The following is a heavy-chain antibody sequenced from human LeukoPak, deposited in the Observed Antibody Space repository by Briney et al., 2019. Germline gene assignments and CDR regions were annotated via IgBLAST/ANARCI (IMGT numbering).Heavy chain of an antibody. Sequence: SETLSLTCTVSGDFITAYYWSWIRQPPGKGLEWIGYVYYTGSTEYNPSLRSRVTISLEMSKHQFSLDLTSVTAADTAVYYCAGNTGTVFDYWGQGALVTASS. CDR1: GDFITAYY. CDR3: AGNTGTVFDY. V-gene: IGHV4-59*01. J-gene: IGHJ4*02. CDR2: VYYTGST. D-gene: IGHD7-27*01.